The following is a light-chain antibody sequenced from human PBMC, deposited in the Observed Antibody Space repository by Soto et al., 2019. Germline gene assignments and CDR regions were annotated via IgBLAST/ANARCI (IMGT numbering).Light chain of an antibody. CDR2: KAS. CDR3: QQYKGT. J-gene: IGKJ1*01. V-gene: IGKV1-5*03. Sequence: DIQMTQSPSTLSASVGDRFTVTCRASQSISSWLAWYQQKPGKAPKLLIYKASSLESGVPSRFSGSGSGTEFTLTISSLQPDDFATYYCQQYKGTFGQGTKVDIK. CDR1: QSISSW.